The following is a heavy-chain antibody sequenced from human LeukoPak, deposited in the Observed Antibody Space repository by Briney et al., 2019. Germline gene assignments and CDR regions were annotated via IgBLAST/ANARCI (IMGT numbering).Heavy chain of an antibody. Sequence: LSLPCNVSGGSFTNYYWSWIRQTPEKGLEWVSYISSSGSTIYYADSVKGRFNISRDNAKNSPYLQMNSLRAEDTAVYYCARKGDIVATNWFDPWGQGTLVTVSS. CDR3: ARKGDIVATNWFDP. CDR1: GGSFTNYY. D-gene: IGHD5-12*01. V-gene: IGHV3-11*01. J-gene: IGHJ5*02. CDR2: ISSSGSTI.